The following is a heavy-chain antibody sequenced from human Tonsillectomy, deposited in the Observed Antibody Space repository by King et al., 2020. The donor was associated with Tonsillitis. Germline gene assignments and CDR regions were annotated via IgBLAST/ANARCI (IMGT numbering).Heavy chain of an antibody. D-gene: IGHD3-22*01. CDR3: AKDGVYYDSSGYYYD. CDR2: ISGSGDRT. J-gene: IGHJ4*02. V-gene: IGHV3-23*04. Sequence: VQLVESGGGLVQPGGSLRLSCAASGFTFNNYAMSWVRQAPGKGLEWVSAISGSGDRTYYGDSVKGRFTISIENSKNTLFLQLNSLSAEDTAVYYCAKDGVYYDSSGYYYDWGQGTLVTVSS. CDR1: GFTFNNYA.